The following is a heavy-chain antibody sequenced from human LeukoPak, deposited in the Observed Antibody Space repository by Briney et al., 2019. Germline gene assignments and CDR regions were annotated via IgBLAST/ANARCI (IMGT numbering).Heavy chain of an antibody. J-gene: IGHJ4*02. Sequence: GGSLRLSCAASGFTFSGYGMHWVRQAPGKGLEWVAFIRYDGSNKYYADSVKGRFTISRDNSKDTLYLRMNSLRVEDTAVYYCARDRVYLREFDYWGQGTLVTVSS. V-gene: IGHV3-30*02. CDR1: GFTFSGYG. CDR2: IRYDGSNK. D-gene: IGHD5/OR15-5a*01. CDR3: ARDRVYLREFDY.